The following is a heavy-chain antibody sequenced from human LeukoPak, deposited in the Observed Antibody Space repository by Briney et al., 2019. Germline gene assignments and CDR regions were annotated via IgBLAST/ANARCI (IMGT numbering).Heavy chain of an antibody. CDR3: ARAYDSSGYYPYYFDY. CDR1: GGSISSSSYY. Sequence: SETLSLTGTVSGGSISSSSYYWGWIRQTPGKGLEWIGSIYYSGSTYYNPSLKSRVTMSVDTSKNQFSLKLSSVTAADTAVYYCARAYDSSGYYPYYFDYWGQGTLVTVSS. CDR2: IYYSGST. D-gene: IGHD3-22*01. J-gene: IGHJ4*02. V-gene: IGHV4-39*07.